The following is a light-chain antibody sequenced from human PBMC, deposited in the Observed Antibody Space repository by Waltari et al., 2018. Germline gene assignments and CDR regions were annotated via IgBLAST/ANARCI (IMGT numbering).Light chain of an antibody. J-gene: IGLJ2*01. CDR2: RKN. CDR3: HSRDSSGDVL. Sequence: SSELTQDPAVSVALGQTVRITCQGENLRTYYVRWFQQRPGQAPALVIYRKNNRPSGIPDRFSASSSVSTASLTIIGAQAEDEADYYCHSRDSSGDVLIGGGTKLTVL. V-gene: IGLV3-19*01. CDR1: NLRTYY.